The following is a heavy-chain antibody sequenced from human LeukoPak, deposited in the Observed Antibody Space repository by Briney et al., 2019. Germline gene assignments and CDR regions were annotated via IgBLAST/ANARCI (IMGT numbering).Heavy chain of an antibody. J-gene: IGHJ4*02. D-gene: IGHD3-10*01. CDR1: GFTFSSYS. CDR2: ISSSSSYI. Sequence: GGSLRLSCAASGFTFSSYSMNWVRQAPGKGLEWVSSISSSSSYIYYADSVKGRFTISRDNAKNSLYLQMNSLRAEDTAVYYCARDLNPIYGSGSQLYYFDYWGQGTLVTVSS. CDR3: ARDLNPIYGSGSQLYYFDY. V-gene: IGHV3-21*01.